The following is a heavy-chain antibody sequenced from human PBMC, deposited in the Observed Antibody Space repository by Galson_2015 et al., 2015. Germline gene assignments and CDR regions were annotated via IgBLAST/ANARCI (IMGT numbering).Heavy chain of an antibody. CDR1: AFTLSAFS. D-gene: IGHD3-22*01. CDR2: MLKDGSDK. V-gene: IGHV3-7*03. Sequence: SLRLSCASSAFTLSAFSMSWVRQAPGKGLEWVANMLKDGSDKKYVDSVRGRLTISRDSAMNSLYLQMDSLRAEDTAVYYCARDLDYYDSSIYYDAFDIWGQGTLVTVSS. J-gene: IGHJ3*02. CDR3: ARDLDYYDSSIYYDAFDI.